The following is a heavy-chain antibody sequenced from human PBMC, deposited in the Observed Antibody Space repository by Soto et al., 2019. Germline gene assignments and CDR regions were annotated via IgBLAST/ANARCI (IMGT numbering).Heavy chain of an antibody. J-gene: IGHJ5*01. V-gene: IGHV4-30-4*01. Sequence: SETLSLTCSVSGDSISNLVYFWAWIRQPPGQALEYIGYIYKSATTYYNPSFESRVAISVDASKSQFPLNVTSVTAADTAVYFCARGRYCLTGRCFPNWFDSWGQGALVTVSS. CDR2: IYKSATT. CDR1: GDSISNLVYF. D-gene: IGHD7-27*01. CDR3: ARGRYCLTGRCFPNWFDS.